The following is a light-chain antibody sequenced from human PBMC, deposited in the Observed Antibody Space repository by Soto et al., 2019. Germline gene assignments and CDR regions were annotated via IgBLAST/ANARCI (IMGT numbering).Light chain of an antibody. CDR1: NRDVGSYNL. CDR2: EVR. V-gene: IGLV2-14*01. J-gene: IGLJ3*02. Sequence: QSALTQPDSLSGSPGQSITIACTGTNRDVGSYNLVSWYQQRPGEAPKLIISEVRNRPSGISYRFTGSKSGNTASLTISGLQAEDEADYYCSSYTTTSTLVFGGGTKVTVL. CDR3: SSYTTTSTLV.